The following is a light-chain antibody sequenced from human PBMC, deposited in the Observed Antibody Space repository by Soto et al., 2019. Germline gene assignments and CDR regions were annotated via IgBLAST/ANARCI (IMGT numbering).Light chain of an antibody. CDR1: QSINSN. CDR3: QQYNNWWT. J-gene: IGKJ1*01. CDR2: GAS. Sequence: EIVMTQSPATLSVSPGERATLSCRASQSINSNLAWYQQKPGQTPRLLIYGASTRATGIPARFSGSGSGTDFSVTISSLQSEDLAVYYCQQYNNWWTFGQGTTVEIE. V-gene: IGKV3-15*01.